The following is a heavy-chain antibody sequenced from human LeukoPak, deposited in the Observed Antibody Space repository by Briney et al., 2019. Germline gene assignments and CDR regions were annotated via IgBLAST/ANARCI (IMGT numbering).Heavy chain of an antibody. Sequence: NPSETLSLTCSVSGDSISSSSSYWNWIRQPPGKGLEWIGYIYYSGSTAYNPSLKSRVTMSVDTSKNQFSLKLSSVTAADTAVYYCARDRVSWHYFDYWGQGTLLTVSS. V-gene: IGHV4-61*01. CDR2: IYYSGST. D-gene: IGHD5/OR15-5a*01. CDR3: ARDRVSWHYFDY. J-gene: IGHJ4*02. CDR1: GDSISSSSSY.